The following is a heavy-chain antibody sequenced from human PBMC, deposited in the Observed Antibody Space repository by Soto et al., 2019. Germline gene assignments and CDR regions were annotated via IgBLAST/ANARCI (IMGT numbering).Heavy chain of an antibody. D-gene: IGHD3-22*01. CDR1: GFTFSSYS. V-gene: IGHV3-21*01. J-gene: IGHJ4*02. CDR2: ISSSSSYI. Sequence: GGSLRLSCAASGFTFSSYSMNWVRQAPGKGLEWVSSISSSSSYIYYADSVKGRFTISRDNAKNSLYLQMNSLRAEDTAVYYCARDVVVITGYYFDYWGQGTLVTVSS. CDR3: ARDVVVITGYYFDY.